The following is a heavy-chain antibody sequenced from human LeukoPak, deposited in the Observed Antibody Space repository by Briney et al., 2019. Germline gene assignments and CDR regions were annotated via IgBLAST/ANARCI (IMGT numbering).Heavy chain of an antibody. V-gene: IGHV3-21*01. Sequence: GGSLRLSCAASGFTFSSYSMNWVRQAPGKGLEWVSSISSSSSYIYYADSVKGRFTISRDNAKNSLYLQMNSLRAEDTAVYYXXXXXXITVVTPPYYFDYWGQGTLVTVSS. D-gene: IGHD4-23*01. CDR2: ISSSSSYI. CDR3: XXXXXITVVTPPYYFDY. CDR1: GFTFSSYS. J-gene: IGHJ4*02.